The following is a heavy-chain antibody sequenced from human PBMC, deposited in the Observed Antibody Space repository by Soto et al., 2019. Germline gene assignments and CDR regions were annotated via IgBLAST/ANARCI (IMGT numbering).Heavy chain of an antibody. CDR1: GGTFSTSA. V-gene: IGHV1-69*12. CDR3: ARDKDRPRLGGNYYYILDV. Sequence: QVQLEQSGAEVKKPGSSVRVSCKASGGTFSTSAISWVGQAPGQGLEWMGGIIPIFRRPVYAQKFQGRVTVNADESTGTAYMELSGLRADDTAVYYCARDKDRPRLGGNYYYILDVWGQGTTITVSS. CDR2: IIPIFRRP. J-gene: IGHJ6*02. D-gene: IGHD5-12*01.